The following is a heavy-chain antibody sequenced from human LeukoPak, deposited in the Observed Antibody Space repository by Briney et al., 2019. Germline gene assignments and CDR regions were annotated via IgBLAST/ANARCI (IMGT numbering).Heavy chain of an antibody. V-gene: IGHV1-69*05. J-gene: IGHJ6*03. Sequence: SVKVSCKASGGTFSSYAISWVRQAPGQGLEWMGGIIPIFGTANYAQKFQGRVTITTEESTSTAYMELSSLRSEDTAVYYCARGANYDFWSGYYFRRYYYYYYMDVWGKGTTVTVSS. CDR3: ARGANYDFWSGYYFRRYYYYYYMDV. CDR1: GGTFSSYA. D-gene: IGHD3-3*01. CDR2: IIPIFGTA.